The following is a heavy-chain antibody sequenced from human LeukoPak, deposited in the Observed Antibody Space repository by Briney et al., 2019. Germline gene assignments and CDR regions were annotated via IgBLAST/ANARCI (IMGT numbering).Heavy chain of an antibody. CDR3: ARGHYGMDV. CDR1: GFTFSNYW. V-gene: IGHV3-7*04. Sequence: GGSLRLSCAASGFTFSNYWMTWVRQAPGKGLEWVANIKQDGSEKNYVDSVKGRFTISRDNAKNSLYLQMNSLRAEDTAVYYCARGHYGMDVWGQGTTVTVSS. J-gene: IGHJ6*02. CDR2: IKQDGSEK.